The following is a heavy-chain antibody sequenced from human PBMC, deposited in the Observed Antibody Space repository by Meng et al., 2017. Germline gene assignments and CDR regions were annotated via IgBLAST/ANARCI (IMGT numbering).Heavy chain of an antibody. CDR1: GGSISSSSYY. Sequence: SETLSLTCTVSGGSISSSSYYWGWIRQPPGKGLEWIGSIYYSGSTDYNPSLKSRVTISVDTSKNQFSLKLSSVTAADTAVYYCARRAFWTFDIWGQGTMVTVSS. D-gene: IGHD3-3*01. J-gene: IGHJ3*02. V-gene: IGHV4-39*07. CDR2: IYYSGST. CDR3: ARRAFWTFDI.